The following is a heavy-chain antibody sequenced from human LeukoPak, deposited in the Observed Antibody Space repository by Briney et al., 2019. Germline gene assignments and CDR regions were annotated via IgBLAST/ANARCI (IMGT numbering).Heavy chain of an antibody. Sequence: SQTLSLTCTVSGGSVSSYYWSWIRQPAGKGLEWIGRIYTSGSTNYNPSLKSRVTMSVDTSKNQFSLKLSSVTAADTAVYYCARDRGVVVVAATYLPYDAFDIWGQGTMVTVSS. CDR1: GGSVSSYY. D-gene: IGHD2-15*01. CDR2: IYTSGST. CDR3: ARDRGVVVVAATYLPYDAFDI. J-gene: IGHJ3*02. V-gene: IGHV4-4*07.